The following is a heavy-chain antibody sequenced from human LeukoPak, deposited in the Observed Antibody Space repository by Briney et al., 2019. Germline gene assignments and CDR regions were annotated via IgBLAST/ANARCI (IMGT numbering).Heavy chain of an antibody. J-gene: IGHJ4*02. CDR1: GGSFSGYY. Sequence: ETLSLTCAVYGGSFSGYYWSWIRQPPGKGLEWIGEINHSGSTNYNPSLKSRVTISVDTSKNQFSLKLSSVTAADTAVYYCARDYGDYGVDYWGQGTLVTVSS. D-gene: IGHD4-17*01. CDR2: INHSGST. CDR3: ARDYGDYGVDY. V-gene: IGHV4-34*01.